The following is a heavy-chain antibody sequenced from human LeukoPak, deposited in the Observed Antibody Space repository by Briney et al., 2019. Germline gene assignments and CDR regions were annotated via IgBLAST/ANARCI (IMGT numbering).Heavy chain of an antibody. CDR3: ARVWQQLVLHYYYYYMDV. J-gene: IGHJ6*03. D-gene: IGHD6-13*01. V-gene: IGHV3-30*02. CDR2: IRYDGSNK. Sequence: GGSLRLSCAASEFTFSAHGMHWVRQAPGKGLEWVAFIRYDGSNKDYADSVKGRFTISRDSSKNTLYLQMNSLRAEDTAVYYCARVWQQLVLHYYYYYMDVWGKGTTVTISS. CDR1: EFTFSAHG.